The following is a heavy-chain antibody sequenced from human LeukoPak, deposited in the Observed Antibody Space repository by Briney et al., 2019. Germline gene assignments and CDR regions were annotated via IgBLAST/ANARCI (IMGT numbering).Heavy chain of an antibody. D-gene: IGHD5-18*01. V-gene: IGHV3-21*04. CDR2: ISSSSSYI. CDR1: GFPFNTYD. CDR3: AKGRWDTTMAGGFDI. Sequence: GGSLRLSCAASGFPFNTYDMNWVRQAPGKGLEWVSSISSSSSYIYYADSVKGRFTISRDNAKNSLFLQMDSLRAEDTAVYYCAKGRWDTTMAGGFDIWGQGTMVTVSS. J-gene: IGHJ3*02.